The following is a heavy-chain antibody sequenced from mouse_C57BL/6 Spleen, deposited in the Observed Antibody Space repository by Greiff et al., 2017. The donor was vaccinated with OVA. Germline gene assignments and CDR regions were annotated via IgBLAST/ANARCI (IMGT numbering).Heavy chain of an antibody. V-gene: IGHV1-64*01. D-gene: IGHD2-4*01. CDR3: ARGGESYYDYDGRRYYCDY. Sequence: QVQLQQPGAELVKPGASVKLSCKASGYTFTSYWMHWVKQRPGQGLEWIGMIHPNSGSTNYNEKFKSKATLTVDKSSSTAYMQLSSLTSEDSAVYYCARGGESYYDYDGRRYYCDYWGQGTTLTVSS. CDR1: GYTFTSYW. J-gene: IGHJ2*01. CDR2: IHPNSGST.